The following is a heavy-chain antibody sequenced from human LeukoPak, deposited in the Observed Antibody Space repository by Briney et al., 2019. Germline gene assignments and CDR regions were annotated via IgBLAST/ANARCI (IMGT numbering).Heavy chain of an antibody. CDR1: GFTFSIYW. CDR2: IDSDGSDT. D-gene: IGHD4-17*01. J-gene: IGHJ4*02. Sequence: GGSLRLSCAASGFTFSIYWMHWVRQAPGKGLVWVSRIDSDGSDTTYADSVKGRFTISRDNTKNTLYLQMNSLRAEDTAVYCATRRTATSAFDYWGQGALVTVSS. V-gene: IGHV3-74*01. CDR3: ATRRTATSAFDY.